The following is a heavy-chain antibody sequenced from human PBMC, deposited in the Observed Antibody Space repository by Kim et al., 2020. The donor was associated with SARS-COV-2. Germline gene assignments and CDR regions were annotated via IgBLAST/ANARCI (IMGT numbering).Heavy chain of an antibody. D-gene: IGHD6-6*01. J-gene: IGHJ4*02. V-gene: IGHV3-30*18. CDR2: ISYDGSNK. Sequence: GGSLRLSCAASGFTFSSYGMHWVRQAPGKGLEWVAVISYDGSNKYYADSVKGRFTISRDNSKNTLYLQMNSLRAEDTAVYYCAKDNAYSSSSAMDYWGQGTLVTVSS. CDR1: GFTFSSYG. CDR3: AKDNAYSSSSAMDY.